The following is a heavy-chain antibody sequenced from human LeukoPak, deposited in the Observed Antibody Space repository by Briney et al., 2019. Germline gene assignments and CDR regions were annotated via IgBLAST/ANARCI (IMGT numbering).Heavy chain of an antibody. V-gene: IGHV3-64*01. Sequence: GGSLRLACVASGFSFSAYIMHWVRQAPGKGLEYVSAIRSDGSSTFYPNSVKGRFTISRDNSKSTLYLQMGSLRAEDTAVYYCTRRYGGHSGWAGYHDSWGQGTLVTVSS. D-gene: IGHD6-19*01. CDR1: GFSFSAYI. J-gene: IGHJ4*02. CDR2: IRSDGSST. CDR3: TRRYGGHSGWAGYHDS.